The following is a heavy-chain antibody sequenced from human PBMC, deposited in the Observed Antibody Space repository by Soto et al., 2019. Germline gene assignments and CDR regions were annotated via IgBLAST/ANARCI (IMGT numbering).Heavy chain of an antibody. J-gene: IGHJ5*02. D-gene: IGHD6-13*01. CDR1: GYTFTSYY. Sequence: ASVKVSCKASGYTFTSYYMHWVRQAPGQGLEWMGWINASNGNTKYSQKFQGRVTITRDTSASTAYMELSSLRSEDTAVYYCARQQRSGIAAAVLKIWFDPWGQGTLVTVSS. CDR3: ARQQRSGIAAAVLKIWFDP. V-gene: IGHV1-3*01. CDR2: INASNGNT.